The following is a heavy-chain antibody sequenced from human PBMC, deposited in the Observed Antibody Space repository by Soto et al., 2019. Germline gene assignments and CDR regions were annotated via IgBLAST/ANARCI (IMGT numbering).Heavy chain of an antibody. CDR3: ARDGGPISTSCYLPWYSSSWYPPFYGYYYYGMDV. J-gene: IGHJ6*02. CDR2: INPNSGGT. V-gene: IGHV1-2*04. D-gene: IGHD6-13*01. Sequence: GASVKVSCKASGYTFTGYYMHWVRQAPGQGLEWMGWINPNSGGTNYAQKFQGWVTMTRDTSISTAYMELSRLRSDDTAVYYCARDGGPISTSCYLPWYSSSWYPPFYGYYYYGMDVWGQGTTVTVSS. CDR1: GYTFTGYY.